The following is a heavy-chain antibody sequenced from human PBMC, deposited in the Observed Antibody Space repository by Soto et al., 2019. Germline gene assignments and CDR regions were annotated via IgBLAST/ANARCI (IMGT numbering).Heavy chain of an antibody. V-gene: IGHV3-30*18. CDR3: AKVTQDRYDSSGYYSDFDY. D-gene: IGHD3-22*01. CDR2: ISYDGSNK. Sequence: GGSLRLSCAASGFTFSSYGMHWVRQAPGKGLEWVAVISYDGSNKYYADSVKGRFTISRDNSKNTLYLQMNSLRAEDTAVYYCAKVTQDRYDSSGYYSDFDYWGQGTLVTVSS. CDR1: GFTFSSYG. J-gene: IGHJ4*02.